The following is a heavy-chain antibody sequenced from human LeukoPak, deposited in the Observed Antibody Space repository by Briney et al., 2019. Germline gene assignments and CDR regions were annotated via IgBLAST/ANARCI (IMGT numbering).Heavy chain of an antibody. V-gene: IGHV1-69*13. Sequence: GASVKVSCKTSGGTFSSSAITWVRQAPGQGLEWMGGIIPIFGTANYAQKFQGRVTITADESTSTAYMELSSLRSEDTAVYYCARGEESSSWYPNWFDPWGQGTLVTVSS. CDR1: GGTFSSSA. CDR2: IIPIFGTA. CDR3: ARGEESSSWYPNWFDP. D-gene: IGHD6-13*01. J-gene: IGHJ5*02.